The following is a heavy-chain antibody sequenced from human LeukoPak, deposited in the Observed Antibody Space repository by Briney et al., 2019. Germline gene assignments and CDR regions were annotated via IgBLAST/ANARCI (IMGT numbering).Heavy chain of an antibody. CDR3: ARDAYYYDSSGYGFDY. CDR2: IYYSGST. D-gene: IGHD3-22*01. Sequence: SETLSLTFTVSGGSISSYYWSWIRQPPGKGLEWIGYIYYSGSTNYNPSLKSRVTISVDTSKNQFSLKLSSVTAADTAVYYCARDAYYYDSSGYGFDYWGQGTLVTVSS. J-gene: IGHJ4*02. CDR1: GGSISSYY. V-gene: IGHV4-59*01.